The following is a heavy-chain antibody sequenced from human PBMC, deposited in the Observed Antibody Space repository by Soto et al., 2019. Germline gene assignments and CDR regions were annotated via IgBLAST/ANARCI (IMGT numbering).Heavy chain of an antibody. V-gene: IGHV3-72*01. CDR2: TRNKANSYTT. CDR3: AREGAVRKEYSSSSGFDY. D-gene: IGHD6-6*01. J-gene: IGHJ4*02. CDR1: GFTFSDHY. Sequence: GGSLRLSCAASGFTFSDHYMDWVRQAPGKGLEWVGRTRNKANSYTTEYAASVKGRFTISRDDSKNSLYLQMNSLKTEDTAVYYCAREGAVRKEYSSSSGFDYWGQGPLVTVSS.